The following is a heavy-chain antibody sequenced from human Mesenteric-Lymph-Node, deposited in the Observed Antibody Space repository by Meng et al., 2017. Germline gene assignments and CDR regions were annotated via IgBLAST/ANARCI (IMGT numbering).Heavy chain of an antibody. D-gene: IGHD2-15*01. Sequence: GGSLRLSCAASGFTVSSNYMSWVRQAPGKGLEWVSVIYAGDTTYYADSVKGRFSISRDSSRNTLYLQMNSLRAEDTAVYYCAGIEGCSGGFFHRSWGQGTLVTVSS. J-gene: IGHJ4*02. V-gene: IGHV3-66*02. CDR1: GFTVSSNY. CDR2: IYAGDTT. CDR3: AGIEGCSGGFFHRS.